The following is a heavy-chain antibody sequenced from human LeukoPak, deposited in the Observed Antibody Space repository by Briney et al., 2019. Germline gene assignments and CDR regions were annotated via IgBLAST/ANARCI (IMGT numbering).Heavy chain of an antibody. V-gene: IGHV4-31*03. CDR1: GGSISSGGYY. CDR2: IYYSGST. CDR3: ARGYYDSSGYYYGRDNWFDP. Sequence: SETLSLTCTVSGGSISSGGYYWSWIRQHPGKGLEWIGYIYYSGSTYYNPSLKSRATISVDTSKNQFSLKLSSVTAADTAVYYCARGYYDSSGYYYGRDNWFDPWGQGTLVTVSS. D-gene: IGHD3-22*01. J-gene: IGHJ5*02.